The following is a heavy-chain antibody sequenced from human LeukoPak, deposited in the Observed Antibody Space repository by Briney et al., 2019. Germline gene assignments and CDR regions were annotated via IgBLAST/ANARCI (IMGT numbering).Heavy chain of an antibody. CDR3: AKGHSLGGFDY. Sequence: GGSLRLSCTASGFTFSNYVMTWLRQAPGKGLEWVSGISDSGGSTYYADSVKGRFTISRDNSKNTVYLQINSLRAEDTAVYYCAKGHSLGGFDYWGQGTLVTVSS. D-gene: IGHD6-13*01. J-gene: IGHJ4*02. CDR2: ISDSGGST. V-gene: IGHV3-23*01. CDR1: GFTFSNYV.